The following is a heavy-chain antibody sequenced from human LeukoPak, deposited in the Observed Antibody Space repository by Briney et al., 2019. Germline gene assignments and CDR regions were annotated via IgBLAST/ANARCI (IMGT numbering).Heavy chain of an antibody. V-gene: IGHV3-53*01. CDR2: IYSGGST. CDR1: GFTVSSNY. CDR3: ARGFTFPNWFDP. Sequence: GGSLRLSCAASGFTVSSNYTSWVRQAPGKGLEWVSVIYSGGSTYYADSVKGRFTISRDNSKNTLYLQMNSLRAEDTAVYYCARGFTFPNWFDPWGQGTLVTVSS. D-gene: IGHD3-10*01. J-gene: IGHJ5*02.